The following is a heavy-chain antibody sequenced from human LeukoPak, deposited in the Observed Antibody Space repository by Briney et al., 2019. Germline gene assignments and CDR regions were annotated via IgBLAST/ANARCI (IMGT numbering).Heavy chain of an antibody. Sequence: SETLSLTCTVSGGSISSYYWSWIRQPPGKGLEWIGYIYYSGSTNYNPSLKSRVTISVDTSKNQFSLKLSSVTAADTAVYYCARGYYRGGYDALDIWGQGTMVTVSS. D-gene: IGHD3-16*01. J-gene: IGHJ3*02. CDR3: ARGYYRGGYDALDI. CDR1: GGSISSYY. V-gene: IGHV4-59*01. CDR2: IYYSGST.